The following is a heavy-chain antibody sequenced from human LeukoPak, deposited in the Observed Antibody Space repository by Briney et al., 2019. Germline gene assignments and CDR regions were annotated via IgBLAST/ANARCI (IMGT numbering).Heavy chain of an antibody. Sequence: PGGSLRLSCADSGFTFNRNWMHWVRQAPGKGLMWVTRIGPDGSSKGYADSVKGRFTVSRDNAKNMVYLQMNSLRDEDTAVYYCSAAYYHPIGNWGLGTQVTVSS. D-gene: IGHD3-3*02. CDR2: IGPDGSSK. V-gene: IGHV3-74*01. J-gene: IGHJ4*02. CDR1: GFTFNRNW. CDR3: SAAYYHPIGN.